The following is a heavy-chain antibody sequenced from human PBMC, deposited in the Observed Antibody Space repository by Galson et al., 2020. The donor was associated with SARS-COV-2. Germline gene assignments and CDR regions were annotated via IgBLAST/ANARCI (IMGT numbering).Heavy chain of an antibody. CDR2: FLWNSDK. V-gene: IGHV2-5*01. CDR1: GVSFKTDGVG. D-gene: IGHD3-16*01. CDR3: APICFSVSCGGENY. Sequence: SGPTLVKPTQTLTLTCTFSGVSFKTDGVGVGWIRQPPGKAMEWLAFFLWNSDKFYSPSLESRLTITKDTSKDQVVLTLTNMGPADTGTYYCAPICFSVSCGGENYWGQGTLVTVAS. J-gene: IGHJ4*02.